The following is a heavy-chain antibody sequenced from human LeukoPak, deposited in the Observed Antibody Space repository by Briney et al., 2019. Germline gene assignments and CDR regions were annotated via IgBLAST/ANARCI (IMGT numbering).Heavy chain of an antibody. Sequence: GGSLRLSCAASGFTFSSYSMNWVRQAPGKGLEWVSYISSSSSTIYYADSVKGRFTISRDNAKNSLYLQMNSLRDEDTAAYYCARKGVYLSYYDSSGYLFDYWGQGTLVTVSS. V-gene: IGHV3-48*02. CDR1: GFTFSSYS. CDR3: ARKGVYLSYYDSSGYLFDY. J-gene: IGHJ4*02. CDR2: ISSSSSTI. D-gene: IGHD3-22*01.